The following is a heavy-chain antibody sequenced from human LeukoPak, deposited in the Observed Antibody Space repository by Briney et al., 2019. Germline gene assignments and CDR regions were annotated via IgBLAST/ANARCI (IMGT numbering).Heavy chain of an antibody. Sequence: GGSLRLSCAASGFTFSSYWMSWVRQAPGKGLEWVANIKQDGSEKYYVDSVKGRFTISRDNAKNSLYLQMNSLRSDDTAVYYCARGGGYNGYDSFDYWGQGTLVTVSS. V-gene: IGHV3-7*03. D-gene: IGHD5-12*01. CDR2: IKQDGSEK. CDR3: ARGGGYNGYDSFDY. J-gene: IGHJ4*02. CDR1: GFTFSSYW.